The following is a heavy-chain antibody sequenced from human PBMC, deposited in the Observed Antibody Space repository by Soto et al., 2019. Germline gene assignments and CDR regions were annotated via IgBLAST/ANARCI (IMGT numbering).Heavy chain of an antibody. CDR2: IYHSGST. D-gene: IGHD3-3*01. CDR1: GYSISSGYY. V-gene: IGHV4-38-2*01. Sequence: PSETLSLTCAVSGYSISSGYYWGWIRQPPGKGLEWIGSIYHSGSTYYNPSLKSRVTISVDTSKNQFSLKLSSVTAADTAVYYCARAYDFWSGYYIDWGQGTLVTAPQ. CDR3: ARAYDFWSGYYID. J-gene: IGHJ4*02.